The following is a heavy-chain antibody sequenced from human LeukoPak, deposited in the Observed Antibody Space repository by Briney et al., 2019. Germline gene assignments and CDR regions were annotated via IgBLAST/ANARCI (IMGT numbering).Heavy chain of an antibody. J-gene: IGHJ4*02. D-gene: IGHD1-14*01. CDR2: IRYDGSNK. CDR1: GFTFSSYD. Sequence: GGSLRLSCAASGFTFSSYDMHWVRQAPGKGLEWVTFIRYDGSNKYYADSVKGRFTISRDNSKNTLYLQMNGLRAEDTAVYYCARGLNRFYFDYWGQGTLVTVSS. CDR3: ARGLNRFYFDY. V-gene: IGHV3-30*02.